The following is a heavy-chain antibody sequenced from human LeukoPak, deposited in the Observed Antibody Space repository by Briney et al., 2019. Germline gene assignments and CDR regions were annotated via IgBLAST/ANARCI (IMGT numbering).Heavy chain of an antibody. V-gene: IGHV3-23*01. CDR2: LTAGGNTA. Sequence: GGSLRLSCAASRFTFSSYAMSWVRQAPGRGLAWVSGLTAGGNTAFYADSVKGRFTISRDNSKNTLYLQMNNLRAEDTAVYYCAKAQTTQYCSSTSCSYDYWGQGTLVTVSS. CDR1: RFTFSSYA. D-gene: IGHD2-2*01. J-gene: IGHJ4*02. CDR3: AKAQTTQYCSSTSCSYDY.